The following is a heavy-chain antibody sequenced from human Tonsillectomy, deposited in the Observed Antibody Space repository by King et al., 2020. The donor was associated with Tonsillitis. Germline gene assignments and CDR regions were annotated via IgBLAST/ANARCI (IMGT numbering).Heavy chain of an antibody. V-gene: IGHV1-3*04. CDR3: TRDPLTYCSGGSCYALGTPDYYNYMDV. Sequence: QLVQSGAEVKKPGASVKLSCKASGYTFSNYAMHWLRQAPGQRLEWMGWINTGNGNTKYSQKFQGRVTITRDTSASTAYMEMGSLWSEDTAVYYCTRDPLTYCSGGSCYALGTPDYYNYMDVWGKGTTVAVSS. CDR1: GYTFSNYA. D-gene: IGHD2-15*01. J-gene: IGHJ6*03. CDR2: INTGNGNT.